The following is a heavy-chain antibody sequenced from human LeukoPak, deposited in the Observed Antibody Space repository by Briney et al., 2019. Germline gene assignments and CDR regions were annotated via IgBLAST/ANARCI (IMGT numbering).Heavy chain of an antibody. V-gene: IGHV3-48*03. J-gene: IGHJ4*02. D-gene: IGHD1-26*01. CDR3: ARTALGGDY. CDR1: GFTFSSDE. CDR2: ISSSGTTI. Sequence: GESLRLSCSASGFTFSSDEMNWVRQAPGKVLEWVSYISSSGTTIYYEDSVKARFTISRHHAKNSLYLQMNSLRAEDTAVYYCARTALGGDYWGQGTLVTVSS.